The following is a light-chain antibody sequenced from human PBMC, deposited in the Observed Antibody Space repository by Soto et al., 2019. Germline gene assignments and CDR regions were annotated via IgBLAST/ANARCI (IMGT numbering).Light chain of an antibody. Sequence: LYASVGDTVTITCRASQDIRDDLGWYQQKPGKAPRLVIYGVSHLQSGVPSRFSGSGFGTDFSLTISSLQPEDSATYYCLQDYNYPITFGGGTKVDIK. CDR3: LQDYNYPIT. V-gene: IGKV1-6*01. CDR2: GVS. J-gene: IGKJ4*01. CDR1: QDIRDD.